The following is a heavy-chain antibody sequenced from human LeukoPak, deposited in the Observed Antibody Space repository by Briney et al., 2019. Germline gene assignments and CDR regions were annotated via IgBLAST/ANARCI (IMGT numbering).Heavy chain of an antibody. CDR2: IKSKTDGGTT. Sequence: GGSLRLSCAASGFTFSNAWMSWVRQAPGKGLEWVGRIKSKTDGGTTDYAAPVKGRFTISRDDSKNTLYLQMNSLKTEDTAVYYCTTLGIVGATTLDYWGQGTLVTVSS. J-gene: IGHJ4*02. CDR1: GFTFSNAW. D-gene: IGHD1-26*01. CDR3: TTLGIVGATTLDY. V-gene: IGHV3-15*01.